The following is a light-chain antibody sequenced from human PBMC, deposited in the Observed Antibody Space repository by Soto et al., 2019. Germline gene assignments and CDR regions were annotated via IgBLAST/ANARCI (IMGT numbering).Light chain of an antibody. Sequence: DIQMTQSPTSLSASVGDRVTITCRASQGIRNFVAWYQQKPGKAPKLLIYAASTLQSGVPSRFSGSGSGTEFTITINILQPEDVATYSCQKYSSVPVFGPGTKVEIK. J-gene: IGKJ3*01. V-gene: IGKV1-27*01. CDR2: AAS. CDR3: QKYSSVPV. CDR1: QGIRNF.